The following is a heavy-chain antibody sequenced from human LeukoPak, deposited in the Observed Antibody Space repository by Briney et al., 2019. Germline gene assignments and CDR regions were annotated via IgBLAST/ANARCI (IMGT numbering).Heavy chain of an antibody. CDR2: INPNSGGT. Sequence: ASVKVSCKASGYTFTGYYMRWVRQAPGQGLEWMGRINPNSGGTNYAQKFQGRVTMTRDTSISTAYMELSRLRSDDTAVYYCARDSNYGDYLYDYWGQGTLVTVSS. CDR3: ARDSNYGDYLYDY. D-gene: IGHD4-17*01. J-gene: IGHJ4*02. V-gene: IGHV1-2*06. CDR1: GYTFTGYY.